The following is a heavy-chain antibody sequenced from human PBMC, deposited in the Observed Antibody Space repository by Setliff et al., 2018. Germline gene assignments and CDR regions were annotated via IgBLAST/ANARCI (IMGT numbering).Heavy chain of an antibody. D-gene: IGHD2-15*01. CDR1: GFSLSTSLVG. Sequence: SGPTLVNPTQTLTLTCTFSGFSLSTSLVGVGWIRQPPGKALEWLALIYWNDEKSYSTSLKSRLTIPKDNSQNQVVLTMTNMDPVDTATYYCAHNAGSCNSPRHDYWGQGTLVTVSS. J-gene: IGHJ4*02. CDR2: IYWNDEK. V-gene: IGHV2-5*01. CDR3: AHNAGSCNSPRHDY.